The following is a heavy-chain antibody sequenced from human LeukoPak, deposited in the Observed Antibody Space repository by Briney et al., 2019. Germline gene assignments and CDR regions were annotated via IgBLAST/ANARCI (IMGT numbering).Heavy chain of an antibody. CDR1: GFTFSSYA. D-gene: IGHD5-24*01. J-gene: IGHJ4*02. Sequence: GRSLRLSCAASGFTFSSYAMHWVRQAPGKGLEWVAVISYDGSNKKYADSVKGRFTISRDNSKNTLYLQMNSLRAEDTAVYYCARKGDGNHFDYWGQGTLVTVSS. CDR3: ARKGDGNHFDY. CDR2: ISYDGSNK. V-gene: IGHV3-30*04.